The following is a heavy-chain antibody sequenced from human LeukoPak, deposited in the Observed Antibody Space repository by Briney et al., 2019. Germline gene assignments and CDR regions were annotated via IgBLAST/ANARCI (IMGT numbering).Heavy chain of an antibody. D-gene: IGHD6-19*01. CDR2: IYYSGST. V-gene: IGHV4-59*12. J-gene: IGHJ4*02. CDR1: GGSISSYY. CDR3: ARDRPGGWYRIDY. Sequence: SETLSLTCTVSGGSISSYYWSWIRQPPGKGLEWIGYIYYSGSTNYNPSLKSRVTISVDTSKNQFSLKLSSVTAADTAVYYCARDRPGGWYRIDYWGQGTLVTVSS.